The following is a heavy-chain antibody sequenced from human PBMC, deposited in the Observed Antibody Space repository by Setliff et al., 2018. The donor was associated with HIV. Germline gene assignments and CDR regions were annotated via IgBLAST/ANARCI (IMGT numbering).Heavy chain of an antibody. D-gene: IGHD2-15*01. CDR2: IFSSGIT. Sequence: TLSLTCSVSGGSINSGAYYWSWIRQHPVKGLEWIGYIFSSGITYYSPSLHSRVTISLDTSKNQFSLNLTSITAADTAVYYCTRDTGGGGFPMDVWGKGTTVTVSS. CDR3: TRDTGGGGFPMDV. V-gene: IGHV4-31*03. CDR1: GGSINSGAYY. J-gene: IGHJ6*03.